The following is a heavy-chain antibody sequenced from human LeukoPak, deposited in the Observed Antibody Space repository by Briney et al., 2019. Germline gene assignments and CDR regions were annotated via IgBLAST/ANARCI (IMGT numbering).Heavy chain of an antibody. CDR1: GYTFTNYY. J-gene: IGHJ4*02. CDR2: INPSGGST. CDR3: ARDAPSGWYLDY. Sequence: ASVKVSCKASGYTFTNYYMHWVRQAPRQGLEWMGIINPSGGSTNYAQKFQGRVTMTRDTSTSTVYMELSSLRSEDTAVYYCARDAPSGWYLDYWGQGTLVTVSS. V-gene: IGHV1-46*01. D-gene: IGHD6-19*01.